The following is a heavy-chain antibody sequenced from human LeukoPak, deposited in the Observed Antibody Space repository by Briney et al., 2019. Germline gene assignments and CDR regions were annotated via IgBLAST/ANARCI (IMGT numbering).Heavy chain of an antibody. J-gene: IGHJ5*02. CDR3: ASQYYYDSSGYHP. D-gene: IGHD3-22*01. Sequence: SETLSLTCAVYGGSFRGYYWSWIRQPPGKGLEGIGEINHSGSTNYNPSLKSRVTISVDTSKNQFSLKLSSVTDAETAVYYCASQYYYDSSGYHPWGQGTLVTVSS. CDR1: GGSFRGYY. V-gene: IGHV4-34*01. CDR2: INHSGST.